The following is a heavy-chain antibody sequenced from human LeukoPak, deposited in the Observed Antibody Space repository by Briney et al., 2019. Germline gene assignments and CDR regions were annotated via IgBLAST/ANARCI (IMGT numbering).Heavy chain of an antibody. Sequence: GGSLRLSCAASGFTFDDYAMHWVRQAPGKGLEWVSGISWNSGSIGYADSVKGRFTISRDNSKNTLYLQMNSLRAEDTAVYYCAASRGFLEWLLYYWGQGTLVTVSS. D-gene: IGHD3-3*01. J-gene: IGHJ4*02. CDR2: ISWNSGSI. V-gene: IGHV3-9*01. CDR1: GFTFDDYA. CDR3: AASRGFLEWLLYY.